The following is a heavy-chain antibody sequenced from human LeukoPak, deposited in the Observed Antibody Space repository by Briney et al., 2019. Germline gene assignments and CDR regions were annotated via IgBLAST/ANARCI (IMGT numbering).Heavy chain of an antibody. CDR1: GLIFSTYW. D-gene: IGHD6-13*01. J-gene: IGHJ4*02. CDR3: ARRGTSSSWAHFDY. V-gene: IGHV3-7*05. CDR2: INQDGSEI. Sequence: GGSLRLSCAASGLIFSTYWLTWVRQAPGKGLEWVANINQDGSEIYYVDSVQGRFTISRDNVKNSLYLQMNSLGADDTAVYYCARRGTSSSWAHFDYWGQGTLVTVSS.